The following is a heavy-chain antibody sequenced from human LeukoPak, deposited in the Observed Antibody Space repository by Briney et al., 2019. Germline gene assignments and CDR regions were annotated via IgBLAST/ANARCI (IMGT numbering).Heavy chain of an antibody. V-gene: IGHV3-21*01. Sequence: GGSLRLSCAASGFTFSSYGMSWVRQAPGKGLEWVSSISSSSSYIYYADSVKGRFTISRDNAKNSLYLQMNSLRAEDTAVYYCARGSYYYYMDVWGKGTTVTVSS. CDR2: ISSSSSYI. J-gene: IGHJ6*03. CDR3: ARGSYYYYMDV. CDR1: GFTFSSYG.